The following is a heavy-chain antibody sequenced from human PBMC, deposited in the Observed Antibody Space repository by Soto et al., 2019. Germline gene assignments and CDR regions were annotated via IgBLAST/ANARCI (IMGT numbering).Heavy chain of an antibody. CDR3: AREYYYDSSGYYDNWFDP. Sequence: PSETLSLTCTVSGGSISSGGYYWSWIRQHPGKGLEWIGYIYYSGSTYYNPSLKSRVTISVDTSKNQFSLKLSSVTAADTAVYYCAREYYYDSSGYYDNWFDPWGQGTLVTVSS. CDR2: IYYSGST. D-gene: IGHD3-22*01. V-gene: IGHV4-31*03. J-gene: IGHJ5*02. CDR1: GGSISSGGYY.